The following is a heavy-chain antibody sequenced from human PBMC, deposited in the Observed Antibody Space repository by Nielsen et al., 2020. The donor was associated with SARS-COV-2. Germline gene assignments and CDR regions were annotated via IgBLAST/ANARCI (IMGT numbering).Heavy chain of an antibody. CDR1: GYTFTSYG. J-gene: IGHJ5*02. CDR3: AREVTGTTSSGDRFDP. D-gene: IGHD1-20*01. V-gene: IGHV1-18*01. CDR2: ISAYNGNT. Sequence: ASVKVSCKASGYTFTSYGISWVRQAPGQGLEWMGWISAYNGNTNYAQKLQGRVTMTTDTSTSTAYMELRSLRSDDTAVYYCAREVTGTTSSGDRFDPWGQGTLVTVSS.